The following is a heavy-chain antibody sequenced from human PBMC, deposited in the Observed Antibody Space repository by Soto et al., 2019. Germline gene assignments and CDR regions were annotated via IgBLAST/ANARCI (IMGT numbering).Heavy chain of an antibody. CDR3: ATELRYFDWLFPNNWFDP. CDR1: GYTFTSYT. D-gene: IGHD3-9*01. V-gene: IGHV1-69*02. CDR2: IIPILGIA. J-gene: IGHJ5*02. Sequence: SVKVSCKASGYTFTSYTISWVRQAPGQGLEWMGRIIPILGIANYAQKFQGRVTITADKSTSTAYMELSSLRSEDTAVYYCATELRYFDWLFPNNWFDPWGQGTLVTVSS.